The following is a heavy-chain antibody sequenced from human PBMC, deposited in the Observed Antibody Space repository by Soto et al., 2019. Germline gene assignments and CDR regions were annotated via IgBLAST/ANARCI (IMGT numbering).Heavy chain of an antibody. CDR3: ARRDILTGYPNF. CDR2: MNPNSGNT. J-gene: IGHJ4*02. D-gene: IGHD3-9*01. CDR1: GYTFTSYD. V-gene: IGHV1-8*01. Sequence: ASVKVSCKASGYTFTSYDINWVRQATGQGLEWMGWMNPNSGNTGYAQKFQGRVTMTRNTSISTAYMELSSLRSEDTAVYYCARRDILTGYPNFWGQGTLVTVSS.